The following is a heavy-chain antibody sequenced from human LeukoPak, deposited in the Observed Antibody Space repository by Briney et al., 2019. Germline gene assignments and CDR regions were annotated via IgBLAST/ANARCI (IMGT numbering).Heavy chain of an antibody. V-gene: IGHV1-8*01. CDR2: MNPNSGDT. Sequence: ASVKVSCKASGYTFTSYEINWVRQATGQGLEWMGWMNPNSGDTAFAQKFQGRIPMTRSTSISTAYMELSSLTSEDTAVYYCARGLGTYDSSELTWPMISFWGQGTLVTVSS. D-gene: IGHD3-22*01. CDR3: ARGLGTYDSSELTWPMISF. J-gene: IGHJ4*02. CDR1: GYTFTSYE.